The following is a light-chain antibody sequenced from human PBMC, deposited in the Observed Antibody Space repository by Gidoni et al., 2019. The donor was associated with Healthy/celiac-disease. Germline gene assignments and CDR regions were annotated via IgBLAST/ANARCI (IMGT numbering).Light chain of an antibody. J-gene: IGLJ3*02. CDR2: NNN. V-gene: IGLV1-44*01. CDR3: AAWDDSLNGWV. CDR1: SSNIGSNT. Sequence: QSVLTQPPSASGTPGQGVTISCSGSSSNIGSNTVNWYQHLPGTAPKLLIYNNNQRPSGVPDRFSGSKSGTSASLAISGLQSEDEADYDCAAWDDSLNGWVFGGGTKLTVL.